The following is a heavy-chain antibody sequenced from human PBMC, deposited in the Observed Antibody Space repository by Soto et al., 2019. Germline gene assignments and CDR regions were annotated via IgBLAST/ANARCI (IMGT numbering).Heavy chain of an antibody. D-gene: IGHD2-15*01. CDR1: GGSISSGGYY. Sequence: SETLSLTCTVSGGSISSGGYYWSWIRQHPGRGLEWIGYIYYNGNTYYNPSLKSRVTVSVDTSKNQFSLNVRSVTAADTAVYYCARCSLVVIPVPGFDPWGQGTLVTVSS. V-gene: IGHV4-31*03. CDR3: ARCSLVVIPVPGFDP. CDR2: IYYNGNT. J-gene: IGHJ5*02.